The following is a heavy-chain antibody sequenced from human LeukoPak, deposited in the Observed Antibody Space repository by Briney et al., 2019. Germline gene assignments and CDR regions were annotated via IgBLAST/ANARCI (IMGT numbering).Heavy chain of an antibody. CDR2: ISSSGSTI. CDR3: ARDCSSTSCYGNDAFDI. J-gene: IGHJ3*02. V-gene: IGHV3-11*01. Sequence: GGSLRLSCAASGFTFSDYYMSWIRQAPGKGLEWVSYISSSGSTIYYADSVKGRFTISRDNAKNSLYLQMNSLRAEDTAVYYCARDCSSTSCYGNDAFDIWCQGTMVNVSS. CDR1: GFTFSDYY. D-gene: IGHD2-2*01.